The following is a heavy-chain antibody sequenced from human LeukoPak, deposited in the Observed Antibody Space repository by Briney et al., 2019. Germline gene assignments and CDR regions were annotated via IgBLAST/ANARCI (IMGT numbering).Heavy chain of an antibody. J-gene: IGHJ5*02. CDR3: ARSPPLWFGELLGGNWFDP. Sequence: PSETLSLTCSVSGGSISSSSHYWDWIRQPPGEGLEWIGSIYYSGSTYYNPSLKSRVTISVDTSKNQFSLKLSSVTAADTAVYYCARSPPLWFGELLGGNWFDPWGQGTLVAVSS. D-gene: IGHD3-10*01. V-gene: IGHV4-39*07. CDR1: GGSISSSSHY. CDR2: IYYSGST.